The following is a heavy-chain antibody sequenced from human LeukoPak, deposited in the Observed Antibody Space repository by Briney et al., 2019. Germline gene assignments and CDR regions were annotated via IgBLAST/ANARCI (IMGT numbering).Heavy chain of an antibody. J-gene: IGHJ4*02. CDR1: GGSISSGGYY. Sequence: SQTLSLTCTVSGGSISSGGYYGSWIRQHPGKGLEWIGYIYYSGSTYYNPSLKSRVTISVDTSKNQFSLKLSSVTAADTAVYYCARGGPDTAMVPPDYWGQGTLVTVSS. CDR3: ARGGPDTAMVPPDY. V-gene: IGHV4-31*03. CDR2: IYYSGST. D-gene: IGHD5-18*01.